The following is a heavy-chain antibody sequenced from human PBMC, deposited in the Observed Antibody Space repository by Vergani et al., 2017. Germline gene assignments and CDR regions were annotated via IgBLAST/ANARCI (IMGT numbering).Heavy chain of an antibody. V-gene: IGHV1-69*02. CDR3: AGHPGIAVVFALDY. CDR2: IIPILGIA. D-gene: IGHD6-19*01. Sequence: QVQLVQSGAEVKKPGSSVKVSCKASGGTFSSYTISWVRQAPGQGLEWMGRIIPILGIANYAQKFQGRVTITADKSTSTAYMELSSLRSEDTAVYYCAGHPGIAVVFALDYWGQGTLVTVSS. CDR1: GGTFSSYT. J-gene: IGHJ4*02.